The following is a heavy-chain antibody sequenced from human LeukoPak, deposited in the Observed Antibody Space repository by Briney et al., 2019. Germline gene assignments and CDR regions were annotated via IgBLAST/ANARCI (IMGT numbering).Heavy chain of an antibody. V-gene: IGHV3-74*01. CDR1: GFTFSNYW. CDR2: INSDGINT. D-gene: IGHD3-22*01. CDR3: ARDLGQYYDTSDNWFDP. J-gene: IGHJ5*02. Sequence: GGSLGLSCAASGFTFSNYWMHWVRQAPGKGLVWVSRINSDGINTSYADSVKGRFTISRDNAKNTLNLQMNSLRAEDTAVYYCARDLGQYYDTSDNWFDPWGQGTLVTVSS.